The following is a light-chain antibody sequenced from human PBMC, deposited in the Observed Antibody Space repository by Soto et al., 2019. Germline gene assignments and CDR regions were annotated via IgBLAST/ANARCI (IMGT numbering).Light chain of an antibody. CDR3: SSYTGSSTLYV. CDR1: SSDVGAYNY. CDR2: EVT. Sequence: QSALTQPASVSGSPGQSITISRTGTSSDVGAYNYVPWYQQYPGKAPRLMITEVTSRPSGISNRFSGSKSGNSASLTISGLQAEDEAEYYCSSYTGSSTLYVFGTGTKVTVL. J-gene: IGLJ1*01. V-gene: IGLV2-14*01.